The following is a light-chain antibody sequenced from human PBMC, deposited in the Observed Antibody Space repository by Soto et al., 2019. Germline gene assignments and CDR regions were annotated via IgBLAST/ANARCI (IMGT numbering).Light chain of an antibody. V-gene: IGKV1-39*01. Sequence: DIQMTQSPSSLSASVGDRLTITCRASQSISNYVNWYQQKPGRAPKLLIYAASGLQGGVPSRFSGSASATDFTPTIASLQPEDFATYYCQQSYSTPFTCGPGTKVYL. J-gene: IGKJ3*01. CDR2: AAS. CDR3: QQSYSTPFT. CDR1: QSISNY.